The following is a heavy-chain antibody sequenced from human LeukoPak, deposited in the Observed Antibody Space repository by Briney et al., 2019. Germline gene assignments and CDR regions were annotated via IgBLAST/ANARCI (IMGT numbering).Heavy chain of an antibody. V-gene: IGHV4-59*08. D-gene: IGHD2-2*01. CDR1: GGSISSYY. CDR2: IYYSGTP. Sequence: PSETLSLTCTVSGGSISSYYWSWIRQPPGKGLEWIGYIYYSGTPNYNPTLKSRVTMSVDTSKNQFSLKLSSVTAADTAVYYCARHAAFAEYQSHLTHFDYWGQGTLVTVSS. J-gene: IGHJ4*02. CDR3: ARHAAFAEYQSHLTHFDY.